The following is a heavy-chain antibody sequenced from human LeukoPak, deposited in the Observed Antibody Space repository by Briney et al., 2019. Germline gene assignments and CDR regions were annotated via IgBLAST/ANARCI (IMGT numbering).Heavy chain of an antibody. V-gene: IGHV4-4*07. D-gene: IGHD3-10*01. Sequence: SETLSLSCTVSDTSINTYYWSWIRQPAGKGLEWIGHIYTTGTTNYNPSLKSRVTMSIDTSKNQFSLNLRSVTAADTAVYYCAKVAKYYYGSETYFFFDHWGQGTLVTVSS. J-gene: IGHJ4*02. CDR3: AKVAKYYYGSETYFFFDH. CDR1: DTSINTYY. CDR2: IYTTGTT.